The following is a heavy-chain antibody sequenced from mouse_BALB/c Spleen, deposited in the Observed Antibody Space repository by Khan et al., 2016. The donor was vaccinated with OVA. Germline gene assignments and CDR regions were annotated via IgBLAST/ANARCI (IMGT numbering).Heavy chain of an antibody. J-gene: IGHJ3*01. CDR3: TRSGYANPFAY. Sequence: QVQLQQSGAELVKPGASVRLSCKASGYTFSSYYMYWVKQRPGQGLEWIGGINPSNGGTYFNEKFKIKATLTVDKSSSTAYMQLSSLTSEDSAVFYCTRSGYANPFAYWGQGTLVTVSA. D-gene: IGHD2-10*02. V-gene: IGHV1S81*02. CDR2: INPSNGGT. CDR1: GYTFSSYY.